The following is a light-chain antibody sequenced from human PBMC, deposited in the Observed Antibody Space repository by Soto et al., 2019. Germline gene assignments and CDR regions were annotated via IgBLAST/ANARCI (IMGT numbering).Light chain of an antibody. J-gene: IGKJ3*01. Sequence: EIVLTQSPGTLSLSPGDRATLSCRASHTVSSRFLAWYQQKPGQAPRLLISGASDRATGIPDRFTGSGSGTDVTLTINRLEPEDFAVYYCQQYGSSPFTFGPGTKVDIK. V-gene: IGKV3-20*01. CDR1: HTVSSRF. CDR3: QQYGSSPFT. CDR2: GAS.